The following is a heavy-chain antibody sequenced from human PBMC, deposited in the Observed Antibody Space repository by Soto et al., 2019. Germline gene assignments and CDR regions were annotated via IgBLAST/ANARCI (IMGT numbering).Heavy chain of an antibody. CDR1: GGTFSSYT. CDR2: IIPILGIA. V-gene: IGHV1-69*04. Sequence: GASVKVSCKASGGTFSSYTISWVRQAPGQGLERMGRIIPILGIANYAQKFQGRVTITADKSTSTAYMELSSLRSEDTAVYYCARDVGHTVTTVDSDFDYWGQGTLVTVSS. D-gene: IGHD4-4*01. J-gene: IGHJ4*02. CDR3: ARDVGHTVTTVDSDFDY.